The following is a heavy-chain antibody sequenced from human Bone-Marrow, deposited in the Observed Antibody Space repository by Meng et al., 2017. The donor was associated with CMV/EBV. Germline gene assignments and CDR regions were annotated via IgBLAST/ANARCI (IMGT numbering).Heavy chain of an antibody. CDR1: GGSISSSSYY. V-gene: IGHV4-39*07. CDR2: IYYSGST. J-gene: IGHJ5*02. D-gene: IGHD2-2*01. Sequence: SETRSLTCTVSGGSISSSSYYWGWIRQPPGRGLEWIGSIYYSGSTYYNPSPKSRVTISVDTSKNQFSLKLSSVTAADTAVYYCARGPPPALVVVPAAKNWLDPWGQGTLVTVSS. CDR3: ARGPPPALVVVPAAKNWLDP.